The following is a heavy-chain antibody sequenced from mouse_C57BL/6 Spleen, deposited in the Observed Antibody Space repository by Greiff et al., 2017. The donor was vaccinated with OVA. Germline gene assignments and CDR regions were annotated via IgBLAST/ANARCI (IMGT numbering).Heavy chain of an antibody. CDR3: ARPLYYGNYEGFAY. CDR1: GFTFSDYG. J-gene: IGHJ3*01. V-gene: IGHV5-17*01. CDR2: ISSGSSTI. Sequence: EVQRVESGGGLVKPGGSLKLSCAASGFTFSDYGMHWVRQAPEKGLEWVAYISSGSSTIYYADTVKGRFTISRDNAKNTLFLQMTSLRSEDTAMYYCARPLYYGNYEGFAYWGQGTLVTVSA. D-gene: IGHD2-1*01.